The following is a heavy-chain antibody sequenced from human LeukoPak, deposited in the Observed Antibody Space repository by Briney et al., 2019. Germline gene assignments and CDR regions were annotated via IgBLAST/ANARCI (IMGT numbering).Heavy chain of an antibody. CDR2: IKHDGSEQ. D-gene: IGHD1-26*01. CDR1: GFTFSSYA. V-gene: IGHV3-7*01. J-gene: IGHJ4*01. CDR3: KSGGAAPGSFDY. Sequence: PGGSLRLSCAASGFTFSSYAMSWVRQAPGKGLQWVANIKHDGSEQYYVDSVKGRFTISRDNAKNSLFLQMNSLGVEDTAVYYCKSGGAAPGSFDYWGHGALVTVSS.